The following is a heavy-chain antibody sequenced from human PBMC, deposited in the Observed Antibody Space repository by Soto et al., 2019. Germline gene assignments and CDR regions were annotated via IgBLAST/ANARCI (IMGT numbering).Heavy chain of an antibody. D-gene: IGHD3-3*01. V-gene: IGHV3-23*01. CDR1: GFTFSSYA. Sequence: EVQLLESGGGLVQPGGSLRLSCAASGFTFSSYAMSWVRQAPGKGLEWVSAIGGSGGSTYYADSVKGRFTISRDTSRNKPYLQMNSLTAEATAVYYCATASRFLECFHWFDPWGQGTLVTVSS. J-gene: IGHJ5*02. CDR3: ATASRFLECFHWFDP. CDR2: IGGSGGST.